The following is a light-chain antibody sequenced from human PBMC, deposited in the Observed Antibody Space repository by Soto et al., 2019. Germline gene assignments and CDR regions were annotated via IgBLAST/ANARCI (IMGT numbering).Light chain of an antibody. V-gene: IGLV2-8*01. CDR1: SSDIGAYNY. Sequence: QSVLTQPPSAPGSPGQSVAISCTGTSSDIGAYNYVSWYQQHPGKVPKLIIYEVTNRPSGVPDRFSASKSGNTASLTVSGPQAEDEADYYCSSHGGANNFYLFGTGTKVTVL. J-gene: IGLJ1*01. CDR2: EVT. CDR3: SSHGGANNFYL.